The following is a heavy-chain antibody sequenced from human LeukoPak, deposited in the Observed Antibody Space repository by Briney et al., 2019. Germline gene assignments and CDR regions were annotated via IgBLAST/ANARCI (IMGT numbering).Heavy chain of an antibody. CDR1: GYTFTGYY. Sequence: ASVKVSCKASGYTFTGYYMHWVRQAPGQGLEWMGWINPHSGDANYAQNFQGRVTMTRDTSISTAYMELSRLKSDDTAMYYCARDRVFADFDYWGQGTLVTVSS. CDR3: ARDRVFADFDY. J-gene: IGHJ4*02. D-gene: IGHD2-21*01. V-gene: IGHV1-2*02. CDR2: INPHSGDA.